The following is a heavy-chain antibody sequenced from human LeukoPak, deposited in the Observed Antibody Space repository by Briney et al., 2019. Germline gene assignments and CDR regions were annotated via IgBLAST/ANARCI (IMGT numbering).Heavy chain of an antibody. D-gene: IGHD4-11*01. CDR1: GFTFSNYN. Sequence: GSLRLSCAASGFTFSNYNMNWVRQAPGKGLEWVSFISGSSEYIYYADSVKGRFTISRDNAKNSLYLQMNSLRAEDTAVYYCARGTPTTRDFDSWGQGTLVTVSS. V-gene: IGHV3-21*01. J-gene: IGHJ4*02. CDR3: ARGTPTTRDFDS. CDR2: ISGSSEYI.